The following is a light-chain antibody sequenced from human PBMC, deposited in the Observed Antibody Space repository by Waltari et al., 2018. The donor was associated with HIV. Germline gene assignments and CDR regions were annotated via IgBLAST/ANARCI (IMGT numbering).Light chain of an antibody. CDR3: LLYFGGAWV. V-gene: IGLV7-43*01. Sequence: QTVVTQESSLNVSPGGTVTLTCASNSGAVPSDFHPNWIQQKPGQTPRALIYSTADKHSWTPARFSGSLLGGKAALTLSTVQPEDEAAYYCLLYFGGAWVFGGGTKLTVL. J-gene: IGLJ3*02. CDR2: STA. CDR1: SGAVPSDFH.